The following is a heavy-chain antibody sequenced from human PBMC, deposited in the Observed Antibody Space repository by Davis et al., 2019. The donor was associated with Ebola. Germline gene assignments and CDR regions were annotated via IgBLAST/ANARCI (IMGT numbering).Heavy chain of an antibody. J-gene: IGHJ6*02. V-gene: IGHV1-46*03. CDR2: INPSGGST. CDR3: ARVLHGSGSYYMPYYYYYYGMDV. D-gene: IGHD3-10*01. Sequence: ASVKVSCKASGYTFTSYYMHWVRQAPGQGLEWMGIINPSGGSTSYAQKFQGRVTMTRDTSTSTVYMELSSLRSGDTAVYYCARVLHGSGSYYMPYYYYYYGMDVWGQGTTVTVSS. CDR1: GYTFTSYY.